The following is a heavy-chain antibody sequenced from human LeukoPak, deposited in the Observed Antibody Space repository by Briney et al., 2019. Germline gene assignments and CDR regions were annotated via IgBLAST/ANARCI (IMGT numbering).Heavy chain of an antibody. CDR3: VKDLGRYRNNCFDY. J-gene: IGHJ4*02. V-gene: IGHV3-23*01. CDR2: ISGGGGTT. D-gene: IGHD1-26*01. Sequence: PGGSLRLSCAASGFTFTYYAVNCVRQAPGKGLEWLSAISGGGGTTYYADSVKGRFTISRDDSKNTLYLQMNSLRAEDTAVYYCVKDLGRYRNNCFDYWGQGTLVTVSS. CDR1: GFTFTYYA.